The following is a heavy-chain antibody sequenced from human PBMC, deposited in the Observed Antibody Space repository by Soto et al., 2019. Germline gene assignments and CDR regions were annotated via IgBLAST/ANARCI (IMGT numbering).Heavy chain of an antibody. Sequence: WGSLRLSCAASGFTFSSYGMHWVRQAPGKGLEWVAVISYDGSNKYYADSVKGRFTISRDNSKNTPYLQMNSLRAEDTAVYYCARALYDDFGYWGQGTLVTVSS. D-gene: IGHD3-3*01. CDR3: ARALYDDFGY. V-gene: IGHV3-30*03. CDR2: ISYDGSNK. CDR1: GFTFSSYG. J-gene: IGHJ4*02.